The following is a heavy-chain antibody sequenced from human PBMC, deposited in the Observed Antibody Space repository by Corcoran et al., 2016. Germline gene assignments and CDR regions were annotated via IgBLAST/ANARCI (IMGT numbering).Heavy chain of an antibody. J-gene: IGHJ4*02. V-gene: IGHV1-18*01. CDR2: ISAYNGNT. CDR3: TGGSVIGVKKNHFDY. Sequence: QVQLVQSGAEVKKPGASVKVSCKASGYTFTSYGISWVRQAPGQGLEWMGWISAYNGNTNYAQKLQGRVTMTTDTSTSTAYMELRSLRSDAEAVYYYTGGSVIGVKKNHFDYWGQGTLVTVSS. CDR1: GYTFTSYG. D-gene: IGHD3-10*01.